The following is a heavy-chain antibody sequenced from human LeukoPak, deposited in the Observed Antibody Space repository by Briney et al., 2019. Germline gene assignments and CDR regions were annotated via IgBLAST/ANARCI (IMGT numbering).Heavy chain of an antibody. CDR3: ARGGAAGPFYNWFDP. V-gene: IGHV1-69*13. Sequence: ASVNLSCNASGATFSSYAISWVRQGPGQGLEWMGGIIPIFGRANYAQTFQGRVTITADESTSTAYMELRSLRSEDTAVYYCARGGAAGPFYNWFDPWGQGTLVTVSS. D-gene: IGHD6-13*01. CDR2: IIPIFGRA. CDR1: GATFSSYA. J-gene: IGHJ5*02.